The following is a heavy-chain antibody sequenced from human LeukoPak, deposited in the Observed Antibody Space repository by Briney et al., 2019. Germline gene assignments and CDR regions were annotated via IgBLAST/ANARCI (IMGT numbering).Heavy chain of an antibody. CDR3: ARLGGQNSYYDFWSGYFFDY. Sequence: PSETLSLTCTVSGGSISSSSYYWGWIRQPPGKGLEWIGSIYYGGSTYYNPSLKSRVTISVDTSKNQFSLKLSSVTAADTAVYYCARLGGQNSYYDFWSGYFFDYWGQGTLVTVSS. V-gene: IGHV4-39*01. J-gene: IGHJ4*02. CDR1: GGSISSSSYY. CDR2: IYYGGST. D-gene: IGHD3-3*01.